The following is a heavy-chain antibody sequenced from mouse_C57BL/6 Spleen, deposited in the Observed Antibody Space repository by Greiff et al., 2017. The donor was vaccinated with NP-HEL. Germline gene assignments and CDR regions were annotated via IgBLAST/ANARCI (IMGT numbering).Heavy chain of an antibody. CDR2: INPSTGGT. Sequence: VQLQQSGPELVKPGASVKISCKASGYSFTGYYMNWVKQSPEKSLEWIGEINPSTGGTTYNQKFKAKATLTVDKSSSTAYMQLKSLTSEDSAVYYCARSKPPITTVVEDAMDYWGQGTSVTVSS. D-gene: IGHD1-1*01. J-gene: IGHJ4*01. V-gene: IGHV1-42*01. CDR1: GYSFTGYY. CDR3: ARSKPPITTVVEDAMDY.